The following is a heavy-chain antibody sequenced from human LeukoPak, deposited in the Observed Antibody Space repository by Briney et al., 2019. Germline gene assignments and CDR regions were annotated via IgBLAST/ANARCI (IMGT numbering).Heavy chain of an antibody. CDR2: ISSSSSTI. CDR1: GFTFSSYS. V-gene: IGHV3-48*01. Sequence: SGGSLRLSCAASGFTFSSYSMNWVRQAPGKGLEWVSYISSSSSTIYYADSVRGRFTISRDNAKNSLYLQMNSLRAEDTAVYYCAYRGLYGDYAWGQGTLVTVSS. CDR3: AYRGLYGDYA. D-gene: IGHD4-17*01. J-gene: IGHJ5*02.